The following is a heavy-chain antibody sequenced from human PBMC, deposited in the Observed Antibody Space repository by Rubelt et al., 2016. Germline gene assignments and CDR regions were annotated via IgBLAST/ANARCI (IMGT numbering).Heavy chain of an antibody. CDR2: ISAYNGNT. CDR3: ARDEDV. CDR1: GYIFTNYA. V-gene: IGHV1-18*01. Sequence: QVQLVQSGAEVKKPGASVKVSCKASGYIFTNYAFNWVRQAPGQGLEWMGWISAYNGNTNYAQSLQGRVTMTTDTSTSTAYMDLSSLTYEDTAVYYCARDEDVWGQGTTVTVSS. J-gene: IGHJ6*02.